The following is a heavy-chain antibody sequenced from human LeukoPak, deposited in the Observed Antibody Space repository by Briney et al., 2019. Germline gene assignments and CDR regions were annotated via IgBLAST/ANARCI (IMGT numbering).Heavy chain of an antibody. D-gene: IGHD3-10*01. CDR3: ARDLLMYYSGSGEST. CDR1: GYTFTGYY. Sequence: GASVKVSCKASGYTFTGYYIHWVRQAPGQGLEWMGWINPHSGGTNYAQKFQGRVTMTRDTSISTAYMELSRLRSDDTAVYYCARDLLMYYSGSGESTWGQGTLVTVSS. CDR2: INPHSGGT. J-gene: IGHJ5*02. V-gene: IGHV1-2*02.